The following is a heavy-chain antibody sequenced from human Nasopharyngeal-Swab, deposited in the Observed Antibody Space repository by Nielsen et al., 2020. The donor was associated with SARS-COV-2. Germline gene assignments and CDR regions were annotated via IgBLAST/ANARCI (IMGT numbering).Heavy chain of an antibody. D-gene: IGHD3-10*01. Sequence: GESLKISCAASGFTFSGSAMHWVRQASGKGLEWVGRIRSKANSYATAYAASVKDRFTISRDDSKNTAYLQMNSLKTEDTAVYYCTGTMVQGVWGQGTLVTVSS. V-gene: IGHV3-73*01. CDR3: TGTMVQGV. CDR1: GFTFSGSA. J-gene: IGHJ4*02. CDR2: IRSKANSYAT.